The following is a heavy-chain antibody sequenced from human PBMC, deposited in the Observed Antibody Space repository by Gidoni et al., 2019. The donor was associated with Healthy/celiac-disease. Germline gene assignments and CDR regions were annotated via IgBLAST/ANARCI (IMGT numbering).Heavy chain of an antibody. CDR2: IRSKANSYAT. V-gene: IGHV3-73*02. Sequence: EVQLVESGGGLVQPGGSLNLPRPAPGLTFSGSAMPWVRQVSGKGLEWVGRIRSKANSYATAYAASVKGRFTISRDDSKNTAYLQMNSLKIEDTAVYYCTRHEPVAAAGVDYWGQGTLVTVSS. J-gene: IGHJ4*02. D-gene: IGHD6-13*01. CDR3: TRHEPVAAAGVDY. CDR1: GLTFSGSA.